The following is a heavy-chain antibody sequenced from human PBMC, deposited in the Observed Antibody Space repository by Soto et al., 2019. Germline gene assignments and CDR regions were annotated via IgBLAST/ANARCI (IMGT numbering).Heavy chain of an antibody. V-gene: IGHV4-31*03. J-gene: IGHJ4*02. CDR2: IYDSESA. Sequence: QVQLQESGPGLVKPSQTLSLTCSVSGESINSGGYYWSWIRHHPGKGLDWIGYIYDSESAYYNPSLKSRVTISMDTSKNHFAMRLSSVTAADTAVYYCARASSSSSAADYWGQGTQVTVSS. D-gene: IGHD6-6*01. CDR1: GESINSGGYY. CDR3: ARASSSSSAADY.